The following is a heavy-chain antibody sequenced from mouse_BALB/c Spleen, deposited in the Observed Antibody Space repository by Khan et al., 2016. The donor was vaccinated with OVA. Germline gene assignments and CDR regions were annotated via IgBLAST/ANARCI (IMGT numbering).Heavy chain of an antibody. V-gene: IGHV5-6-5*01. CDR3: ARDYGFVY. J-gene: IGHJ3*01. CDR2: ISTGDTT. D-gene: IGHD1-1*01. CDR1: GFTFSNYA. Sequence: EVMLVESGGGLVKPGGSLKVSCAASGFTFSNYAMSWVRQTPEKRLEWVASISTGDTTYYPDSVKGRFTISRDNARNILYLQMSSLRSDETAMYYGARDYGFVYWGQGTLVTVSA.